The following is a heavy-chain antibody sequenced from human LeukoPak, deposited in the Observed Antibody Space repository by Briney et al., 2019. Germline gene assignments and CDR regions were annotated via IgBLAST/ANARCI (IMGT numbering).Heavy chain of an antibody. J-gene: IGHJ6*02. CDR1: GLTFSSSW. CDR3: ARDRSAYYYYGMDV. CDR2: INPDGIKR. V-gene: IGHV3-7*01. Sequence: GSLRLSCAVSGLTFSSSWMDWVRQAPGKGLEWVASINPDGIKRYSADSVKGRFTISRDNARNSLYLQMDSLRVEDTAFYYCARDRSAYYYYGMDVWGQGTTVTVSS.